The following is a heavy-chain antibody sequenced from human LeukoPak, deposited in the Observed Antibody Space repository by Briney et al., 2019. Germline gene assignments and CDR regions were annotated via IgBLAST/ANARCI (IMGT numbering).Heavy chain of an antibody. D-gene: IGHD4-11*01. CDR2: MNPKTGNT. Sequence: EASVKVSRKASGYTFTNFDINWVRQSTGQGLEWMGWMNPKTGNTGSAQKLQGRVTITGNTSISTAYMELSSLRSEDTAVYYCVRIDYSNAFDIWGQGTMVTVSS. CDR1: GYTFTNFD. V-gene: IGHV1-8*01. J-gene: IGHJ3*02. CDR3: VRIDYSNAFDI.